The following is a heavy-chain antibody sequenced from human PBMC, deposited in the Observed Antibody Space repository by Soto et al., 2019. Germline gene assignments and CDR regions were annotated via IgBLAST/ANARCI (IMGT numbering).Heavy chain of an antibody. J-gene: IGHJ5*02. D-gene: IGHD1-1*01. CDR3: ARDFERSGIDP. Sequence: PSETLSLTCTVSGASILSADSYWFWIRKHPGKGLEWIVYIDYSGDTYYNPSLKSRVTISADTSKNKFSLTLTSVTAADTAVYFCARDFERSGIDPWGQGTLVTVSS. CDR1: GASILSADSY. CDR2: IDYSGDT. V-gene: IGHV4-31*03.